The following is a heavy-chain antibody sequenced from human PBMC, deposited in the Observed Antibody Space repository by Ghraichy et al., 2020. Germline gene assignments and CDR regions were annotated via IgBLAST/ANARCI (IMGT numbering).Heavy chain of an antibody. CDR2: IKEDGSEK. J-gene: IGHJ6*02. Sequence: GSLRLSCAASGFTFSSHWMSWVRQAPGKGLEWVANIKEDGSEKYYVDSVKGRFTISRDNAKNSLFLQMNSLRAEDTAVYYCGRGMDVWGQGTTVTVSS. CDR1: GFTFSSHW. V-gene: IGHV3-7*04. CDR3: GRGMDV.